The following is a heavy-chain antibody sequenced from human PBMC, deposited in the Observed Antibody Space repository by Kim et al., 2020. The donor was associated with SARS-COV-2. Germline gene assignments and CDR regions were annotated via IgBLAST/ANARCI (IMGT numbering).Heavy chain of an antibody. CDR1: GGSFRGYY. Sequence: SETLSLTCAVYGGSFRGYYWRWIRQPPGKGLEWIGEINHSGSTNYNPSPKSRVTILVDTSKNQFSLKLSSVTAADTPVYYCARGRVATPAVYDSWGQGTLVTV. V-gene: IGHV4-34*01. CDR2: INHSGST. D-gene: IGHD5-12*01. J-gene: IGHJ4*02. CDR3: ARGRVATPAVYDS.